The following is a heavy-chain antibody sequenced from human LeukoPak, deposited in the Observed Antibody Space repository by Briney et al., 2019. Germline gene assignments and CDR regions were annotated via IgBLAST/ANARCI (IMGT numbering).Heavy chain of an antibody. CDR1: GFTFSSYW. V-gene: IGHV3-7*01. CDR2: INQDGGEQ. D-gene: IGHD1-26*01. J-gene: IGHJ4*02. CDR3: ARDKVVGATNFDF. Sequence: GGSLRLSCAASGFTFSSYWMSWVRQAPGKGLEWVANINQDGGEQNYVDSVKGRFTISRDNAKNSLYLQMNSLRAEDTAVYYCARDKVVGATNFDFWGQRTLVTVSS.